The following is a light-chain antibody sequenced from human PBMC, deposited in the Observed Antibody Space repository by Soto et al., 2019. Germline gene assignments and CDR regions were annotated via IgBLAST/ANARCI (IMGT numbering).Light chain of an antibody. J-gene: IGKJ1*01. CDR1: QTIRSNY. CDR3: QQYGSSPWT. V-gene: IGKV3-20*01. Sequence: ETVLTQSPGTLSLSPGERATLSCRASQTIRSNYLAWYRQTPGQAPSLLIYVASNTATGIADMFSGSGSGTDSTLINSTLEPEDVVRYYCQQYGSSPWTFGQGTKVEIK. CDR2: VAS.